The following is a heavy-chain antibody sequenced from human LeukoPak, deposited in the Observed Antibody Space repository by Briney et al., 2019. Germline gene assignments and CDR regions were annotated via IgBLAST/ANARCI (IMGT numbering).Heavy chain of an antibody. Sequence: GGSLRLSCAASGFTFTSYWMSWVRQAPGKGLEWVANINQDGGEKYYVDSVKGRFTISRDNAKNSLYLQMNGLRAEDTAVYYCARDSRASYKDAFDIWGQGTMVTVSS. D-gene: IGHD1-14*01. CDR3: ARDSRASYKDAFDI. J-gene: IGHJ3*02. V-gene: IGHV3-7*05. CDR1: GFTFTSYW. CDR2: INQDGGEK.